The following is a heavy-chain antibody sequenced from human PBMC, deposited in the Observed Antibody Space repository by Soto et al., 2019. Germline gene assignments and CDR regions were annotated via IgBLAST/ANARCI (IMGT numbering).Heavy chain of an antibody. CDR1: GGSINDFY. D-gene: IGHD6-6*01. J-gene: IGHJ4*02. CDR2: IYYSGST. V-gene: IGHV4-59*01. CDR3: ARVGGVAARTFDY. Sequence: QVQLQESGPGLVKASETLSLTCTVSGGSINDFYWSWIRQPPGKGLEWIGYIYYSGSTDYNPSLKGRVHTSVDTSKNQFSLKLRSVTAADTAVYYCARVGGVAARTFDYWGQGTLVTVSS.